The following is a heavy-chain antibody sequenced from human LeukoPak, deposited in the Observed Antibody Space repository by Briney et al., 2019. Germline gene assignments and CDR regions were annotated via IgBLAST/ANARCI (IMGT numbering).Heavy chain of an antibody. J-gene: IGHJ4*02. V-gene: IGHV3-30-3*01. CDR1: GFTFSSYA. D-gene: IGHD1-1*01. Sequence: GGSLRLSCAASGFTFSSYAMHWVRQAPGKGLEWVAVTSSDGNIKYYADSVKGRFTISRDNSKNTLYLQMNSLGGEDTGVYYCARGPVPATARHFDYWGQGTLVTVSS. CDR2: TSSDGNIK. CDR3: ARGPVPATARHFDY.